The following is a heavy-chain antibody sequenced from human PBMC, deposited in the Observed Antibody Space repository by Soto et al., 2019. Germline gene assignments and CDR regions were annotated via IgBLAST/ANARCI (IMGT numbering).Heavy chain of an antibody. J-gene: IGHJ4*02. CDR2: IYSGVIT. CDR1: GFTVSSNH. D-gene: IGHD3-16*01. Sequence: EVQLVESGGGLVQPGGSLRLSCAASGFTVSSNHMSWVRQAPGKGLEWVSLIYSGVITYYADSVNGRFTFSRDNSKNTLYLQMNSLRAEDTAVYYCAGPGEQHRYWGQGTLVTVSS. CDR3: AGPGEQHRY. V-gene: IGHV3-66*01.